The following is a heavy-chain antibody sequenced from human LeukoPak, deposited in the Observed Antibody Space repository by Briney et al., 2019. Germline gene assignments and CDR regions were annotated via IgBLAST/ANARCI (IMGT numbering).Heavy chain of an antibody. D-gene: IGHD1-26*01. CDR1: GGSISSGGYS. V-gene: IGHV4-30-2*01. J-gene: IGHJ6*02. Sequence: SETLSLTCAVSGGSISSGGYSWSWIRQPPGKGLEWIGYIYHSGSTNYNPSLKSRVTMSVDTSKNQFSLKLSSVTAADTAVYYCARASGSYYYYYGMDVWGQGTTVTVSS. CDR3: ARASGSYYYYYGMDV. CDR2: IYHSGST.